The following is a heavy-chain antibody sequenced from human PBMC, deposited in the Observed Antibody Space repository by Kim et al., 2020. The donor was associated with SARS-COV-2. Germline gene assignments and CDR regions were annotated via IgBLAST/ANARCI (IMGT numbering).Heavy chain of an antibody. J-gene: IGHJ4*02. CDR1: GFTFSSYW. CDR2: IKQDGSEK. D-gene: IGHD4-17*01. CDR3: ARCYGGNQRGGDY. Sequence: GGSLRLSCAASGFTFSSYWMSWVRQAPGKGLEWVANIKQDGSEKYYVDSVKGRFTISRDNAKNSLYLQMNSLRAEDTAVYYCARCYGGNQRGGDYWGQGTLVTVSS. V-gene: IGHV3-7*01.